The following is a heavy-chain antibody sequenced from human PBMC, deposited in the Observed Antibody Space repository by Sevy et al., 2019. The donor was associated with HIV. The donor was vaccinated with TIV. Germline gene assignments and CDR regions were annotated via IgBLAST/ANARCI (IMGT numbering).Heavy chain of an antibody. V-gene: IGHV3-7*01. J-gene: IGHJ5*02. D-gene: IGHD3-22*01. CDR1: GFTFTTYW. CDR2: INRDGTQK. Sequence: GGSLRLSCAASGFTFTTYWMIWIRLAPGKGLEWVANINRDGTQKYYADSLKDRFTISRDNAENSLYLQMDSLRAEDTALYYCARESSGPSVVDLWGQGTLVTVSS. CDR3: ARESSGPSVVDL.